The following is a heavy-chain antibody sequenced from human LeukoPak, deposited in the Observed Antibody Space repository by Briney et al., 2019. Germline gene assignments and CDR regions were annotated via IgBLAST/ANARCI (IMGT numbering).Heavy chain of an antibody. CDR1: GGSISSGDYY. CDR2: IYYSGST. J-gene: IGHJ5*02. CDR3: ARVGGSRWFDP. V-gene: IGHV4-30-4*08. Sequence: SETLSLTCTVSGGSISSGDYYWSWIRQPPGKGLEWIGYIYYSGSTYYNPSLKSRVTISVDTSKNQFSLKLSSVTAADTAVYYCARVGGSRWFDPWGQGTLVTVSS. D-gene: IGHD4-23*01.